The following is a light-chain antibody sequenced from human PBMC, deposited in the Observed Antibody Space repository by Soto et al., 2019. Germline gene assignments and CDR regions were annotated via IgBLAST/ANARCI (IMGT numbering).Light chain of an antibody. J-gene: IGKJ1*01. V-gene: IGKV1-5*01. Sequence: DILMTQSPSTLSASVGDRVTITCRASQSIGSWLAWYQQKPGRAPKLLIYDVSSLESGVPSRFSGSGSGTEFTLTISSLQPDDFATYYCQQYNSYSWTFGQGTKVDIK. CDR2: DVS. CDR3: QQYNSYSWT. CDR1: QSIGSW.